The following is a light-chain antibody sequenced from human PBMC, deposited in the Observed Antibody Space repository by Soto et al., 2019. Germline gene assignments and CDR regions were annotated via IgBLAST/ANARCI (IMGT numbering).Light chain of an antibody. CDR1: QSISRY. Sequence: EIVLTQSPATLSLSPGERATLSCRASQSISRYLGWYQQKPGQPPRLLIYDIFTRATGVPTRISGSGSGTEFTLTISSLQSEDFAVYYCQQYNSWPLTFGGGTKVDIK. CDR3: QQYNSWPLT. J-gene: IGKJ4*01. CDR2: DIF. V-gene: IGKV3D-15*01.